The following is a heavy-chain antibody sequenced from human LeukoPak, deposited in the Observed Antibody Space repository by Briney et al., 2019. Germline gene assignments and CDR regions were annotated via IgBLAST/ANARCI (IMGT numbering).Heavy chain of an antibody. Sequence: GGSLILSCAASGFTFSSYSMNWVRQPPGKGLEWVSSISSSSSYIYYADSVKGRFTISRDNAKNSLYLQMNSLRAEDTAVYYCARPDEQQLVRDAFDIWGQGTMVTVSS. D-gene: IGHD6-13*01. V-gene: IGHV3-21*01. CDR1: GFTFSSYS. CDR2: ISSSSSYI. CDR3: ARPDEQQLVRDAFDI. J-gene: IGHJ3*02.